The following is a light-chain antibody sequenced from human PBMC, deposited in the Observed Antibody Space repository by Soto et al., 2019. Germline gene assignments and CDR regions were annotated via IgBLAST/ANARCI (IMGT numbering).Light chain of an antibody. CDR3: QQYGNSAPIT. CDR1: QSVRSS. Sequence: EVVMTQSPVTLSVSPGERATLSCRASQSVRSSVAWYQQKPGQAPRLLFYGASTRATGIPARFSGSGSGTDFTLTISSLQSEDVALYYCQQYGNSAPITFGQGTRLEIK. CDR2: GAS. V-gene: IGKV3-15*01. J-gene: IGKJ5*01.